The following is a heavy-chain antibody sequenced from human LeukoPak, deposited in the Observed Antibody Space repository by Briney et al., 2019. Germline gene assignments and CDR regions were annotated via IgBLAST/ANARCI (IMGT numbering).Heavy chain of an antibody. Sequence: GGSLRLSCAASGFTFSSYEMNWVRQAPGKGLEWVSYIRSSGSTIYYADSVKGRFTISRDNAKNSLYLQMNSLRAEDTAVYYCAWEVVVAAFFDYWGQGTLVTVSS. CDR2: IRSSGSTI. V-gene: IGHV3-48*03. CDR3: AWEVVVAAFFDY. CDR1: GFTFSSYE. D-gene: IGHD2-15*01. J-gene: IGHJ4*02.